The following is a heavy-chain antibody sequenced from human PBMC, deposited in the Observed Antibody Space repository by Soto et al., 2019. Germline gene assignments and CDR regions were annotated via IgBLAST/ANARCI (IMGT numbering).Heavy chain of an antibody. D-gene: IGHD1-26*01. CDR2: IYWDGDK. J-gene: IGHJ3*02. V-gene: IGHV2-5*02. CDR1: GFSLSTSGVS. Sequence: QITLKETGPTLVKPTQTLTLTCTFSGFSLSTSGVSVGWIRQPPGKALEWLALIYWDGDKRYSPSLKSRLTITEDTSKNHVGLIMTNMHPVDAGTYYCVYRRGRSTWREVSDIWGQGTVVTVS. CDR3: VYRRGRSTWREVSDI.